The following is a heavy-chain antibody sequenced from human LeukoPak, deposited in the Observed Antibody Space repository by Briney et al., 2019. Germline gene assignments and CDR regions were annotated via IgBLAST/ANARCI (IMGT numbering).Heavy chain of an antibody. J-gene: IGHJ4*02. V-gene: IGHV4-39*01. Sequence: SETLSLTCTVSGGSISSSSYYWGWIRQPPGKGLEWIGSIYYSGSTYYNPSLKSPVTISVDTSKNQFPLKLSSVTAADTAVYYCARLDSSGYQGGIFDYWGQGTLVTVSS. CDR1: GGSISSSSYY. D-gene: IGHD3-22*01. CDR2: IYYSGST. CDR3: ARLDSSGYQGGIFDY.